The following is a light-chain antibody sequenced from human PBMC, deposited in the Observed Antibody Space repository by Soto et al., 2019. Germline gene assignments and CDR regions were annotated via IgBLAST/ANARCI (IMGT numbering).Light chain of an antibody. CDR1: QSVLYSSSYKYY. CDR2: SPS. J-gene: IGKJ3*01. CDR3: QQYYSTPPS. V-gene: IGKV4-1*01. Sequence: DIVMTQSPHSVAVSLFYRSTIYCKSSQSVLYSSSYKYYIAWYQHKSGQPPKLLIYSPSTLDSGVPCRFSGSGSGIDFTLTIRRLQAEDVAVYYCQQYYSTPPSFGPGTKVDIK.